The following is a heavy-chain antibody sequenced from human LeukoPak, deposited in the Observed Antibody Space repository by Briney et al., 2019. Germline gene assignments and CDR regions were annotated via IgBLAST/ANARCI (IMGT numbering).Heavy chain of an antibody. CDR1: GFSFSSFS. D-gene: IGHD6-19*01. CDR2: ISGGSSFT. CDR3: ARDLEYSSGPNY. J-gene: IGHJ4*02. Sequence: GGSLRLSCAASGFSFSSFSMNWVRQAPGKGLEWVSYISGGSSFTYYVDSVKGRFTISRDNAKNSLYLQMNSLRAEDTAVYYCARDLEYSSGPNYWGQGTRVTVSS. V-gene: IGHV3-21*01.